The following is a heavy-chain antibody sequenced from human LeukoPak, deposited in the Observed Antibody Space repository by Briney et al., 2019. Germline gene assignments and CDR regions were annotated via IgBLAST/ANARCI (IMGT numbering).Heavy chain of an antibody. CDR3: ARELARTYYYGSGSYWANWFDP. Sequence: SETLSLTCTVSGYSISSGYYWGWIRQPPGKGLEWIGSIYHSGSTYYNPSLKSRVTISVDTSKNQFSLKLSSVTAADTAVYYCARELARTYYYGSGSYWANWFDPWGQGTLVTVSS. J-gene: IGHJ5*02. CDR1: GYSISSGYY. V-gene: IGHV4-38-2*02. D-gene: IGHD3-10*01. CDR2: IYHSGST.